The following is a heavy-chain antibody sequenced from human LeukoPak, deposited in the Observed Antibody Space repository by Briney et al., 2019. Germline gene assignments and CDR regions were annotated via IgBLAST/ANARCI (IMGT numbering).Heavy chain of an antibody. CDR1: GGSFSGYY. V-gene: IGHV4-34*01. J-gene: IGHJ4*02. D-gene: IGHD3-22*01. CDR2: INHSGST. CDR3: ARALYYDSSGQVDY. Sequence: ASETLSLTCAVYGGSFSGYYWSWIRQPPGKGLEWIGEINHSGSTNYNPSLKSRVTISVDTSKNQFSLKMSSVTAADTAVYYCARALYYDSSGQVDYWGQGTLVTVYS.